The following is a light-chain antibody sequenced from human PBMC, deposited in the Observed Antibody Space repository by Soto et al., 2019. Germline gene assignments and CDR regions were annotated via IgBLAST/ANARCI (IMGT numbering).Light chain of an antibody. CDR2: GTN. J-gene: IGLJ1*01. V-gene: IGLV1-40*01. CDR3: VSYTTSASYV. CDR1: RSNIGAGYD. Sequence: QSVLTQPPSVSGAPGQRVTISCTGSRSNIGAGYDVHWYQQLPGTAPKLLIYGTNNRPSGVPDRFSGSKSGMSASLAITGLQAADEADYYCVSYTTSASYVFGTGTKLTVL.